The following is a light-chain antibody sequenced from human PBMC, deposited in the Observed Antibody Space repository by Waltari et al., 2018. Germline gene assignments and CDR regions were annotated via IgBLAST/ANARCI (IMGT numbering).Light chain of an antibody. V-gene: IGKV4-1*01. CDR3: QQYYSTLPYT. CDR1: QSDLVGSNNKNY. CDR2: WAS. Sequence: DIVMTQSPDSLAVSLGERATINCKSSQSDLVGSNNKNYLAWYQQKPGQPPKLLIYWASTLESGVPDRFSGSGSGTDLTLTISSLQAEDVAVYYCQQYYSTLPYTFGQGTKLEIK. J-gene: IGKJ2*01.